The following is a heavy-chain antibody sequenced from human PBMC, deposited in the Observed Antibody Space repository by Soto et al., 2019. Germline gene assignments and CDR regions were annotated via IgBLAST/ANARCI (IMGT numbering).Heavy chain of an antibody. V-gene: IGHV4-30-4*01. D-gene: IGHD4-4*01. CDR2: IFYSGDT. CDR3: AREGRLQSLDY. J-gene: IGHJ4*01. Sequence: QVQLQESGPGLVKPSQTLSLTCTVSGGSISNPDYYWNWIRQPPGKGLEWIGSIFYSGDTSYNPSIKSPLNISVDTSKNQFSLSLRSVTASDTAVYFCAREGRLQSLDYWGQGTLVTVSS. CDR1: GGSISNPDYY.